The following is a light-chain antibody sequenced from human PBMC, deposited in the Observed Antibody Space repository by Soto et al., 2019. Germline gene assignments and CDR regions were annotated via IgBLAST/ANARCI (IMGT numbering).Light chain of an antibody. V-gene: IGKV1-33*01. CDR3: QQYDNLPLT. CDR1: QDISNS. CDR2: DAS. Sequence: DIQMTQSPSSLSAHVGERVTITCQASQDISNSVSWYQQKPGKAPKLLIYDASKLETEVPSRFSGSGTGTEFTIIISSLQPEDFATYYCQQYDNLPLTFGGGTMVEIK. J-gene: IGKJ4*01.